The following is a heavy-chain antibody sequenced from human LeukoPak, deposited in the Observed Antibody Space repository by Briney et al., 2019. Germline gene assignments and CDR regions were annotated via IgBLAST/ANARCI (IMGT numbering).Heavy chain of an antibody. CDR3: ARRVYGDLGSWLDP. D-gene: IGHD4-17*01. V-gene: IGHV4-59*08. CDR2: IHYSGST. CDR1: GGSLSSFY. Sequence: SETLSLTCTVSGGSLSSFYWNWIRQPPGKGLEWLGAIHYSGSTNYNPSLKSRVTMSVDMSKNQFSLKLNSVTAADTAVYYCARRVYGDLGSWLDPWGQGTLVTVSS. J-gene: IGHJ5*02.